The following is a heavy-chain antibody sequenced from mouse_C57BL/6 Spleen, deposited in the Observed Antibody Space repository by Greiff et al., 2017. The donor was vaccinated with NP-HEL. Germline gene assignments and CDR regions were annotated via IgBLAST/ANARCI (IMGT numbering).Heavy chain of an antibody. CDR1: GYTFTSYT. CDR2: INPSSGYT. V-gene: IGHV1-4*01. Sequence: VQLQQSGAELARPGASVKMSCKASGYTFTSYTMHWVKQRPGQGLEWIGYINPSSGYTKYNQKFKDKATLTADKSSSTAYMQLSSLTSEDSAVYYCARGRGELRRVYWYFDVWGTGTTVTVSS. J-gene: IGHJ1*03. CDR3: ARGRGELRRVYWYFDV. D-gene: IGHD2-4*01.